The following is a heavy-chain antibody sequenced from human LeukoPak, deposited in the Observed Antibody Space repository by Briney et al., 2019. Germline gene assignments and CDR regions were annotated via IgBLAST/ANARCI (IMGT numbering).Heavy chain of an antibody. CDR1: GFTFSSYE. CDR2: ISSSGSTI. D-gene: IGHD3-10*01. CDR3: ARTGSGSYYNGNWFDP. V-gene: IGHV3-48*03. Sequence: GGSLRLSCAASGFTFSSYEMNWVRQAPGRGLEWVSYISSSGSTIYYADSVKGRFTISRDNAKNSVYLQMNSLRAEDTALYYCARTGSGSYYNGNWFDPWGQGTLVTVSS. J-gene: IGHJ5*02.